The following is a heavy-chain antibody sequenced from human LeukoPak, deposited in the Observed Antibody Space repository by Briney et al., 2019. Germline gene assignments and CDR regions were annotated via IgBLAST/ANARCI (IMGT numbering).Heavy chain of an antibody. CDR3: ARVGGYPLGAFDI. D-gene: IGHD3-22*01. Sequence: KASETLSLTCSVSGGSISSYYWSWIRQPAGKGLEWIGRIYISGSTNYNPSLKSRVTMSVDTSKNQFSLKLSSVTAADTAVYYCARVGGYPLGAFDIWGQGTVVTVPS. CDR2: IYISGST. J-gene: IGHJ3*02. CDR1: GGSISSYY. V-gene: IGHV4-4*07.